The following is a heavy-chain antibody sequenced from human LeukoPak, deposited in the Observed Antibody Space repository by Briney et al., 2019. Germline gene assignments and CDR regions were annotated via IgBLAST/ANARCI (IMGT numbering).Heavy chain of an antibody. CDR3: ARGGYSYGFRFDFDI. D-gene: IGHD5-18*01. CDR1: GYTFTGYY. CDR2: INPNSGGT. Sequence: ASVKVSCKASGYTFTGYYMHWVRQAPGQGLEWMGWINPNSGGTNYAQKFKGRVTMTRDTSTNTAYMQQSKLRSDDTAVYYCARGGYSYGFRFDFDIWGQGTMVTVSS. J-gene: IGHJ3*02. V-gene: IGHV1-2*02.